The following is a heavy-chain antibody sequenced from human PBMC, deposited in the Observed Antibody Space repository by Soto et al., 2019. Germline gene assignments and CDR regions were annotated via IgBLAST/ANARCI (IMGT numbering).Heavy chain of an antibody. D-gene: IGHD6-19*01. V-gene: IGHV3-21*01. CDR2: ISSGSSYI. Sequence: PGGSLRLSCAASGFTFSSYSMNWVRQAPGKGLEWVSSISSGSSYIFYADSVKGRFTISRDNAKNSLYLQMNSLRAEDTAVYYCARDTSDWALDYWGQGTLVTVSS. CDR3: ARDTSDWALDY. CDR1: GFTFSSYS. J-gene: IGHJ4*02.